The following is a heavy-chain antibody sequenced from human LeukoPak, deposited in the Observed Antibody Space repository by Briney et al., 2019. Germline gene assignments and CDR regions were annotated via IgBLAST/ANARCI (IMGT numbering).Heavy chain of an antibody. J-gene: IGHJ6*02. CDR1: GGSISSSNW. V-gene: IGHV4-4*02. Sequence: SETLSLTCAVSGGSISSSNWWSWVRQPPGKGLEWIGEIYHSGSTNYNPSLKSRVTISVDKSKNQFSLKLSSVTAADTAVYYWLSRPTRDGMDVWGQGTTVTASS. CDR3: LSRPTRDGMDV. CDR2: IYHSGST. D-gene: IGHD6-6*01.